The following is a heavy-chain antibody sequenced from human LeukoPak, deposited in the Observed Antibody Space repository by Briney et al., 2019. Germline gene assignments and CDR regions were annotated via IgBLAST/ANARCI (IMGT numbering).Heavy chain of an antibody. J-gene: IGHJ4*02. Sequence: PSETLSLTCTVSGGSISSYYWSWIRQPPGKGLEWIGYIYYSGTTNYNPSLKSRVTISVDTSKSQFSLKLNSVTAADTAVYYCERSGGYSSPQNYWGQGTLVTVSS. D-gene: IGHD6-19*01. V-gene: IGHV4-59*01. CDR2: IYYSGTT. CDR1: GGSISSYY. CDR3: ERSGGYSSPQNY.